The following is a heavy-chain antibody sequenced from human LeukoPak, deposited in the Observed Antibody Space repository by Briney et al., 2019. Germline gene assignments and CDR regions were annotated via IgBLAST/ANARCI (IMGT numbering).Heavy chain of an antibody. V-gene: IGHV1-46*01. D-gene: IGHD3-22*01. CDR2: INPGGGST. Sequence: SVNVSCKASVYTFTLYYLHWVLQPPGPGLEWMGMINPGGGSTNYAQTFQGRVTITSDTSTSTVYMELSSLRSEDTAVYYCARGGDYYDSSGPLHWGQGTLVTVSS. CDR1: VYTFTLYY. CDR3: ARGGDYYDSSGPLH. J-gene: IGHJ4*02.